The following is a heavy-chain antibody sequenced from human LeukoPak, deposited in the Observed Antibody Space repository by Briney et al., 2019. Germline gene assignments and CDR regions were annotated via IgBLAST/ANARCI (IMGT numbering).Heavy chain of an antibody. J-gene: IGHJ4*02. V-gene: IGHV1-69*05. CDR2: IIPIFGTA. CDR1: GGTFSSYA. D-gene: IGHD3-16*02. CDR3: ARDSGWGNYRSVDYFDY. Sequence: SVKVSCKASGGTFSSYAISWVRQAPGQGLEWMGGIIPIFGTANYAQKFQGRVTMTRDTSMSTASMDLRRLKSDDSAVYYCARDSGWGNYRSVDYFDYWGQGTLVTVSS.